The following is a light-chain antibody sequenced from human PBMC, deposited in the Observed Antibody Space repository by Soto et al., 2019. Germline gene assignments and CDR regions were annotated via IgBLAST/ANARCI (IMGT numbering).Light chain of an antibody. V-gene: IGLV2-14*01. Sequence: QSVLTQPASVSGSPGQSITISCTGTTSDVGGYNYVSWFQQYPGKAPKLKIYEVSSRPSGVSNRFSGSKSGNTASLTISDLQAEDEADYYCTSYTSSSTWVFGGGTKLTVL. CDR2: EVS. CDR3: TSYTSSSTWV. CDR1: TSDVGGYNY. J-gene: IGLJ3*02.